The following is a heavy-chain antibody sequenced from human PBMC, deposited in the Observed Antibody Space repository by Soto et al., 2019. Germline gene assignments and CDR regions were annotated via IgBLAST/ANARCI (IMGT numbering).Heavy chain of an antibody. J-gene: IGHJ2*01. CDR3: ARPLWRDDYNWGYFDL. Sequence: QVQLVESGGGVVQPGRSLRLSCAASGFTFSSYAMHWVRQAPGKGLEWVAGISYDGSNKYYADSVKGRFTISRDNSTNTLYLQMNSLRAEDTAVYYCARPLWRDDYNWGYFDLWGRGTLGTVSS. D-gene: IGHD4-4*01. V-gene: IGHV3-30-3*01. CDR1: GFTFSSYA. CDR2: ISYDGSNK.